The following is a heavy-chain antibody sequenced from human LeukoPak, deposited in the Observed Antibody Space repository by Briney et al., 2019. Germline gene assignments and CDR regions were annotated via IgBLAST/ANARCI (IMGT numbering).Heavy chain of an antibody. J-gene: IGHJ4*02. CDR1: GGSISRSSYY. Sequence: PSETLSLTCTVSGGSISRSSYYWGWIRQPPGKGLEWIGSIYYSGLTYDNPSLKNRVTISVDTSKNQFSLKLSSVTAADTAVYYCATENWYISSNQEHWGQGTLVTVSS. V-gene: IGHV4-39*01. CDR3: ATENWYISSNQEH. CDR2: IYYSGLT. D-gene: IGHD1-1*01.